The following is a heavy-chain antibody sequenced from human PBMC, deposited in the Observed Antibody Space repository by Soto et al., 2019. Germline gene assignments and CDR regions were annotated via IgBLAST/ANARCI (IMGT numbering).Heavy chain of an antibody. Sequence: SVSGVRLKPGKGLEWMGRIDPSDSYTNYSPSFQGHVTISADKSISTAYLQWSSLKASDTAMYYCARHAITIGVLYYGMDVWGQGTTVTVSS. D-gene: IGHD3-16*01. CDR2: IDPSDSYT. J-gene: IGHJ6*02. CDR1: S. V-gene: IGHV5-10-1*01. CDR3: ARHAITIGVLYYGMDV.